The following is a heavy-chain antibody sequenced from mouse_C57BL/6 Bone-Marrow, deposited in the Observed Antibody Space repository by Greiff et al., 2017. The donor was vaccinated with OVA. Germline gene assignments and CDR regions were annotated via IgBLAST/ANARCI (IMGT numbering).Heavy chain of an antibody. J-gene: IGHJ3*01. V-gene: IGHV1-54*01. D-gene: IGHD2-3*01. CDR1: GYAFTNYL. CDR3: ARGDYDGYYTFAY. Sequence: VQLQQSGAELVRPGTSVKVSCKASGYAFTNYLIEWVKQRPGQGLEWIGVINPGSGGTNYNEKFKGKATLTADKSSSPAYMQLSSLTSEDSAVYFCARGDYDGYYTFAYWGQGTLVTVSA. CDR2: INPGSGGT.